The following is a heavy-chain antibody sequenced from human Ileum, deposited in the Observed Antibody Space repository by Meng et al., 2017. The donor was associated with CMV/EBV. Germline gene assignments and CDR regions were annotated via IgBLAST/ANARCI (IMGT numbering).Heavy chain of an antibody. D-gene: IGHD3-10*01. Sequence: QVQLVESGGGLVKPGGSLRLSCAASGFPFSAYYMAWVRQAPGKGLEWVSYITGPGTTINYADSVRGRFTISRDNTKNSLYLQMNSLRADDTAVYYCVRGNYGFDYWGQGALVTVSS. CDR2: ITGPGTTI. CDR3: VRGNYGFDY. J-gene: IGHJ4*02. V-gene: IGHV3-11*01. CDR1: GFPFSAYY.